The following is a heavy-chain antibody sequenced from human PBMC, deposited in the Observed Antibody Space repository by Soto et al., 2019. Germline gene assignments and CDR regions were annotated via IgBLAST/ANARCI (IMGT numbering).Heavy chain of an antibody. CDR2: IWYDGSNK. CDR3: ARYRCLGDYGMDV. D-gene: IGHD3-10*01. CDR1: GFTFSSYG. Sequence: QVQLVESGGGVVQPGRSLRLSCAASGFTFSSYGMHWVRQAPGKGLEWVAVIWYDGSNKYYADSVKGRFTISRDNSKNTLYLQMNSLRAEDTAVYYCARYRCLGDYGMDVWGQGTTVTVSS. V-gene: IGHV3-33*01. J-gene: IGHJ6*02.